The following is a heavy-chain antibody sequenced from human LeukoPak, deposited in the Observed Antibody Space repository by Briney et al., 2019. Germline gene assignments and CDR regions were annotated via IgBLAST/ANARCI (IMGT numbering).Heavy chain of an antibody. CDR3: VHIIYGAGSYYPDY. J-gene: IGHJ4*02. D-gene: IGHD3-10*01. V-gene: IGHV2-5*02. CDR1: GFSRSTSAVG. Sequence: SGPTMVNPTQPLTLTCTFLGFSRSTSAVGVGWIRQRSGKTLEWLPLIYCDEDKRHSPCLNRRLTITKDTSKDQVVLTMPNMDPVDTATYYCVHIIYGAGSYYPDYWGQGTLVTVSS. CDR2: IYCDEDK.